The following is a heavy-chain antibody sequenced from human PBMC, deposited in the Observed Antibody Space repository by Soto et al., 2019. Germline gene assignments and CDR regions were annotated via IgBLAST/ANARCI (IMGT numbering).Heavy chain of an antibody. D-gene: IGHD3-9*01. CDR3: ARDYEILTGYYFGPVDC. J-gene: IGHJ4*02. Sequence: GGSLRLSCAASGFTFRSYAMHWDRQAPGKGLEWEAVISYDGSNKYYGDSVQVRFTISRDNPKNTLYMVMNSLRAEDTAVYYCARDYEILTGYYFGPVDCWGQGSLVTVSS. CDR1: GFTFRSYA. CDR2: ISYDGSNK. V-gene: IGHV3-30-3*01.